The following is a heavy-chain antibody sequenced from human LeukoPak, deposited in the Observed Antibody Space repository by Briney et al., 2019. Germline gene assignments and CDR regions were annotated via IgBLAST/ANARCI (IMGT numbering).Heavy chain of an antibody. D-gene: IGHD2-21*02. CDR1: GYTFTGYY. CDR3: ASVGVVVTAALDY. V-gene: IGHV1-2*02. Sequence: ASVKVSCKASGYTFTGYYMHWVRQAPGQGVEWMGWINPNSGGTNYAQKFQGRVTMTRDRSISTAYMELSRLRSDDTAVYYCASVGVVVTAALDYWGQGTLVTVSS. J-gene: IGHJ4*02. CDR2: INPNSGGT.